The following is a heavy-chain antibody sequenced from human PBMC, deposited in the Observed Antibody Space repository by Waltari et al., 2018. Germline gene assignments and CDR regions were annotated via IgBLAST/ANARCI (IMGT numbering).Heavy chain of an antibody. CDR1: AFSFSNYA. Sequence: EVQLLESGGGLVQPGGSRRLSCVGSAFSFSNYAMRWVRQAPGKGLECLSVISGSGQNTYYAYAVDGRFTISRDNSKNTLYLQMDSLRAEDTARYFCARVIGASYPFIFDTWGQGTQVTVTS. CDR2: ISGSGQNT. J-gene: IGHJ5*02. CDR3: ARVIGASYPFIFDT. D-gene: IGHD2-15*01. V-gene: IGHV3-23*01.